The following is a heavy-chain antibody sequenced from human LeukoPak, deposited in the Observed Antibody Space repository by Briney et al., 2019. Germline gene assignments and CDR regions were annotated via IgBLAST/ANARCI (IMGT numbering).Heavy chain of an antibody. CDR3: AREGLGYCSSTSCRAYYYYYYMDV. CDR2: INHSGST. J-gene: IGHJ6*03. D-gene: IGHD2-2*01. CDR1: GGSISSSSYY. Sequence: SETLSLTCTVSGGSISSSSYYWGWIRQPPGKGLEWIGEINHSGSTNYNPSLKSRVTISVDTSKNQFSLKLSSVTAADTAVYYCAREGLGYCSSTSCRAYYYYYYMDVWGKGTTVTISS. V-gene: IGHV4-39*07.